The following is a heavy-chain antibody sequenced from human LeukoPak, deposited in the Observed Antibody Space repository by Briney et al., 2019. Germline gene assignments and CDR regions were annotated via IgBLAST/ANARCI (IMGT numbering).Heavy chain of an antibody. CDR3: ARHFTYYYDSSGYPRDIFDI. CDR2: IYSSGST. D-gene: IGHD3-22*01. J-gene: IGHJ3*02. CDR1: GGSMSGYY. V-gene: IGHV4-59*08. Sequence: SETLSLTCSVSGGSMSGYYWSWIRQSPVKGLVWIGCIYSSGSTNYNPSLKSRVTMSVDLSENQFSLELNSVTAADTALYYCARHFTYYYDSSGYPRDIFDIWGQGTMVTVSS.